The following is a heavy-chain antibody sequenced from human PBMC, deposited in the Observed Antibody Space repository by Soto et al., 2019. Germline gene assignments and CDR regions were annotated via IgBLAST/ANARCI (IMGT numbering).Heavy chain of an antibody. CDR3: ARTVMGCSSTTCYTNYFDY. CDR2: ISGYNGNT. V-gene: IGHV1-18*04. CDR1: GYTFMNYG. Sequence: QVQLVQSGEEVKKPAASVKVSCKTSGYTFMNYGINWLRQAPGQGLEWMGWISGYNGNTNYAQMFQGRITMTKDTSTSTAYMELGSMRSHDTAVYYCARTVMGCSSTTCYTNYFDYWGQGTLVTVSS. J-gene: IGHJ4*02. D-gene: IGHD2-2*02.